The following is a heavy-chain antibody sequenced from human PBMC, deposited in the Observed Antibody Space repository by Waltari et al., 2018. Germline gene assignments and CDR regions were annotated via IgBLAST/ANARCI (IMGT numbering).Heavy chain of an antibody. D-gene: IGHD4-17*01. CDR2: IYYSGST. J-gene: IGHJ4*02. CDR1: GGSISSSRYY. V-gene: IGHV4-39*01. CDR3: ARIDYGGNGGDY. Sequence: QLQLQESGPGLVKPSETLSLTCTVSGGSISSSRYYWGWIRQPPGKGLEWIGSIYYSGSTYYNPSLKSRVTISVDTSKNQFSLKLSSVTAADTAVYYCARIDYGGNGGDYWGQGTLVTVSS.